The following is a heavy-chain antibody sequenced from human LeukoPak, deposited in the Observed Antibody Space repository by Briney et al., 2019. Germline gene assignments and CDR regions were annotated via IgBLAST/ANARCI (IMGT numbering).Heavy chain of an antibody. V-gene: IGHV3-66*02. CDR2: IYGDNAA. CDR1: AINVTTNY. D-gene: IGHD6-13*01. CDR3: VSSTGQQFIPYDY. J-gene: IGHJ4*01. Sequence: AGGSLRLSCAASAINVTTNYMTWIRQAPGKGLEWVSLIYGDNAAYYAESVWGRFIISRDSLKNTLFLQMNSLRAEDTAVYYCVSSTGQQFIPYDYWGHGTHVTVSS.